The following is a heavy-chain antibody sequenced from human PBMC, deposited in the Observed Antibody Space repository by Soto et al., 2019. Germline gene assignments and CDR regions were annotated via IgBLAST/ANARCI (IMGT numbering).Heavy chain of an antibody. CDR1: GGSISSPNFY. CDR3: ARFSGSYYYAMDV. V-gene: IGHV4-39*07. Sequence: SETLSLTCTVSGGSISSPNFYWSWIRQPPGKGLEWIGEINHSGVTNYKPSLKRRVTISVDTSKNQFSLQLKSVTAADTALYYCARFSGSYYYAMDVWGQGSTVTVSS. D-gene: IGHD6-19*01. CDR2: INHSGVT. J-gene: IGHJ6*02.